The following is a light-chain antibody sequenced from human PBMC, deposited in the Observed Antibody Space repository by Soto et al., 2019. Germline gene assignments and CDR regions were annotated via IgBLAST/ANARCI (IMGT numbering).Light chain of an antibody. CDR2: DAS. CDR3: QQRSNWPFT. Sequence: EIVLTQSPATLSLSPGERATLSCRASQSVSSYLAWYQQKPGQAPSLLIYDASHRATGIPARFSGSGSGTDFTLAISSLETVDFAVSYCQQRSNWPFTFGGGTKVEIK. CDR1: QSVSSY. J-gene: IGKJ4*01. V-gene: IGKV3-11*01.